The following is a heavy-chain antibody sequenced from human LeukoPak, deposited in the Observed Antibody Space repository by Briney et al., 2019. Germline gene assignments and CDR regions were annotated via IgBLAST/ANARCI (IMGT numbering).Heavy chain of an antibody. CDR1: GGSISGFY. D-gene: IGHD4-11*01. CDR2: IHYSGST. V-gene: IGHV4-59*01. Sequence: SETLSLTCTASGGSISGFYWSWIRQSPGKGLEWIGYIHYSGSTNYNPSLKSRITISVDTSKNQFSLRLSSVTAADTAMYFCARVIGNYFPDYWGQGTLVTVSS. J-gene: IGHJ4*02. CDR3: ARVIGNYFPDY.